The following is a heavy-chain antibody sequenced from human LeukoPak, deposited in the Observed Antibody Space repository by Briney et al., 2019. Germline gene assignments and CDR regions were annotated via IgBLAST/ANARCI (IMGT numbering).Heavy chain of an antibody. V-gene: IGHV4-34*01. D-gene: IGHD3-10*01. CDR2: INHSGST. CDR3: ARGGLLWFGELFGNNWFDP. CDR1: GGSFSGYY. J-gene: IGHJ5*02. Sequence: PSETLSLTCAVYGGSFSGYYRSWIRQPPGKGLEWIGEINHSGSTNYNPSLKSRVTISVDTSKNQFSLKLSSVTAADTAVYYCARGGLLWFGELFGNNWFDPWGQGTLVTVSS.